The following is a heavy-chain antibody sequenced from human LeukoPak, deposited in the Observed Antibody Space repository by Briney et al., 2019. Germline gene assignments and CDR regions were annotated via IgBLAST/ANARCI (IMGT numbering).Heavy chain of an antibody. J-gene: IGHJ5*02. CDR3: ARAKEGILTGYQNWFDP. Sequence: ASVKVSCKASGYTFTSYYMHWVRQAPGQGLEWMGIINPSGGSTSYAQKFQGRVTITRDTSASTAYMELNSLRSEDTAVYYCARAKEGILTGYQNWFDPWGQGTLVTVSS. D-gene: IGHD3-9*01. CDR2: INPSGGST. CDR1: GYTFTSYY. V-gene: IGHV1-46*01.